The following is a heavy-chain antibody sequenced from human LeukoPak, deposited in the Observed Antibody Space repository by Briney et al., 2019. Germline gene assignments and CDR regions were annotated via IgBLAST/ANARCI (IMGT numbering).Heavy chain of an antibody. CDR2: MYYSGST. D-gene: IGHD3-10*01. V-gene: IGHV4-39*07. CDR3: ARAARTGNYYYYMDV. Sequence: PSETLSLTCAVSGSISSSIHYWAWIRQPPGKGLEWIGSMYYSGSTYYNPSIKSRVTMSLDTSESQFSLKLSSVTAADTAVYYCARAARTGNYYYYMDVWGKGTTVTISS. CDR1: GSISSSIHY. J-gene: IGHJ6*03.